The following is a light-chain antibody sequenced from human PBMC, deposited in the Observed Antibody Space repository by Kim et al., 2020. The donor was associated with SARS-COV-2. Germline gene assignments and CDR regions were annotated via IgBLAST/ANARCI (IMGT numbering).Light chain of an antibody. V-gene: IGLV3-19*01. CDR2: GKN. J-gene: IGLJ3*02. CDR1: SLRSYY. CDR3: NSRDSSGNHWV. Sequence: SSELTQDPAVSVALGQTARITCQGDSLRSYYASWYQQKPGQAPVLVIYGKNNRPSGIPDRFSGSNSGNTASLTITGARAEDEADYYCNSRDSSGNHWVFG.